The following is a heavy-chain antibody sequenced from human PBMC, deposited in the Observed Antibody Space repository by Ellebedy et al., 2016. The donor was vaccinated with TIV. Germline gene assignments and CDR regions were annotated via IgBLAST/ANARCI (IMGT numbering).Heavy chain of an antibody. CDR1: GGSISGTYTSYY. CDR3: ARHGIRNSILGPIDY. V-gene: IGHV4-39*01. Sequence: SETLSLTXNVSGGSISGTYTSYYWGWIRQPPGKGLEWIGSIYDSGRTHYNPSLKSRVTISVDTSKNQFSLKLSSVTAADTAVFYCARHGIRNSILGPIDYWGQGTLVTVSS. J-gene: IGHJ4*02. CDR2: IYDSGRT. D-gene: IGHD2/OR15-2a*01.